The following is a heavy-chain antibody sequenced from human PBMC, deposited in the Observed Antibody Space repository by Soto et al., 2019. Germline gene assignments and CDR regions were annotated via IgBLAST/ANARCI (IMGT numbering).Heavy chain of an antibody. Sequence: SETLSLTCTVSGGSDSTAPYHWRWIRQSPRNGLEWIGNIYYTGSTNYNPSFESRVAISLDTSNNQFSRRLTSLTAADTAVYFCARDHHSYYDTSGYYPYFYFWGQGTLVTVSS. J-gene: IGHJ4*02. CDR3: ARDHHSYYDTSGYYPYFYF. V-gene: IGHV4-61*01. D-gene: IGHD3-22*01. CDR2: IYYTGST. CDR1: GGSDSTAPYH.